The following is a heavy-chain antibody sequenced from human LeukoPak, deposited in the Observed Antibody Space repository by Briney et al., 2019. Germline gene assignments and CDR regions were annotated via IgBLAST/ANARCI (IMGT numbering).Heavy chain of an antibody. CDR3: ARDYAPTYYYGSGSYYRYYYYYYYMDV. CDR2: ISSSSSYI. CDR1: GFTFSSYG. V-gene: IGHV3-21*01. D-gene: IGHD3-10*01. J-gene: IGHJ6*03. Sequence: GGSLRLSCAASGFTFSSYGMNWVRQAPGKGLEWVSSISSSSSYIYYADSVKGRFTISRDNAKNSLYLQMNSLRAEDTAVYYCARDYAPTYYYGSGSYYRYYYYYYYMDVWGKGTTVTVSS.